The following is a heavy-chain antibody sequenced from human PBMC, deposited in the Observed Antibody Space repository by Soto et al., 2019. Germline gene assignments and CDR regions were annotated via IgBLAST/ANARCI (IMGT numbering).Heavy chain of an antibody. D-gene: IGHD3-10*01. V-gene: IGHV1-69*12. Sequence: QVQLVQSGAEVKKPGSSVKVSCKASGGTFSSYAISWVRQAPGQGLEWMGGIIPIFGTANYAQKFQGRVKIPADEPTSTAYMELRRLRSEDAAVYYCARGEGGYGSGSEGSTFDYWGQGTLVTVSS. CDR1: GGTFSSYA. J-gene: IGHJ4*02. CDR2: IIPIFGTA. CDR3: ARGEGGYGSGSEGSTFDY.